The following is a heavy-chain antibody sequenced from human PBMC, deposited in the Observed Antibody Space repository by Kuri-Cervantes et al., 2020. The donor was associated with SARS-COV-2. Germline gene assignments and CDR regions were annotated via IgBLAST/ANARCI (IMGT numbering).Heavy chain of an antibody. CDR2: IYYSGST. CDR1: GGSISSSSYY. V-gene: IGHV4-39*07. CDR3: ARGWTTVTNPYFDY. Sequence: ESLKISCTVSGGSISSSSYYWGWIRQPPGKGLEWIGSIYYSGSTYYNPYLKSRVTISVDTSKNQFSLKLSSVTAADTAVYYWARGWTTVTNPYFDYWGQGTLVTVSS. J-gene: IGHJ4*02. D-gene: IGHD4-11*01.